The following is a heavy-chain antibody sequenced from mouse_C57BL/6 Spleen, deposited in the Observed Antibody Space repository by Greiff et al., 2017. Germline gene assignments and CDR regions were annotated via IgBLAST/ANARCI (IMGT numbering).Heavy chain of an antibody. D-gene: IGHD1-1*01. CDR2: ISSGSSTI. J-gene: IGHJ2*01. CDR1: GFTFSDYG. CDR3: ARRDYYVSSDYGY. V-gene: IGHV5-17*01. Sequence: EVKLVESGGGLVKPGGSLKLSCAASGFTFSDYGMHWVRQAPEKGLEWVAYISSGSSTIYYADTVKGRFTIYRNNAKNTLFLKMTSLRSEDTAMYYCARRDYYVSSDYGYWGQGNTLTVPS.